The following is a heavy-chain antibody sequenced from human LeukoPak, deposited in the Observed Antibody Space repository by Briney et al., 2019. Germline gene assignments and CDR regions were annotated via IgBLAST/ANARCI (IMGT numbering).Heavy chain of an antibody. CDR3: ARGPARITIFGVAIKGPYYFDY. Sequence: GASVKVSCKASGYTFTSYDINWVRQATGQGLEWMGWMNPNSGNTGYAQKFQGRVTMTRNTSISTAYMELSSLRSEDTAVYYCARGPARITIFGVAIKGPYYFDYWGQGTLVTVSS. D-gene: IGHD3-3*01. J-gene: IGHJ4*02. V-gene: IGHV1-8*01. CDR2: MNPNSGNT. CDR1: GYTFTSYD.